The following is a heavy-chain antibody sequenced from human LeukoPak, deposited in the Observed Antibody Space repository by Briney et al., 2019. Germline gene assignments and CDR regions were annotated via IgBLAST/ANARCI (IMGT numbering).Heavy chain of an antibody. J-gene: IGHJ4*02. CDR2: IYSGGST. CDR1: GFTVSSNY. Sequence: HPGGSLRLSCAASGFTVSSNYMSWVRQAPGKGLEWVSVIYSGGSTYYADSVKGRFTISRDNSKNTLYLQMNSLRAEDTAVYYCARAFSDSSGSYYFDYWGQGTLVTVSS. D-gene: IGHD3-22*01. V-gene: IGHV3-66*01. CDR3: ARAFSDSSGSYYFDY.